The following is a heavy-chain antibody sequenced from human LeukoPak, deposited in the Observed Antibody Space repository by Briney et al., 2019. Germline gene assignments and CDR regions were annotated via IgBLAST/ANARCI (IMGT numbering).Heavy chain of an antibody. CDR3: ASRKLGNDY. J-gene: IGHJ4*02. D-gene: IGHD7-27*01. V-gene: IGHV4-59*01. CDR2: IYSSGTT. CDR1: GGSISNYY. Sequence: PSETLSLTCTVSGGSISNYYWNWIRQPPGKGLEWIGFIYSSGTTNYNPSLKSRLSFSIDTSKNQFSLKLTSMTAADTAVYYCASRKLGNDYWGQGTLVTVSS.